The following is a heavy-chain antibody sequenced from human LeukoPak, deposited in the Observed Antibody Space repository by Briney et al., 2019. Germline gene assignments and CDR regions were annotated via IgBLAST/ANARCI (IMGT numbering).Heavy chain of an antibody. D-gene: IGHD1-26*01. V-gene: IGHV4-30-2*01. J-gene: IGHJ4*02. CDR2: IYHSGST. CDR1: GDSISSGGYY. Sequence: SETLSLTCTVSGDSISSGGYYWSWIRQPPGKGLEWIGYIYHSGSTYYNPSLKSRVTISVDRSKNQFSLKLSSVTAADTAVYYCARGVGATSLFDYWGQGTLVTVSS. CDR3: ARGVGATSLFDY.